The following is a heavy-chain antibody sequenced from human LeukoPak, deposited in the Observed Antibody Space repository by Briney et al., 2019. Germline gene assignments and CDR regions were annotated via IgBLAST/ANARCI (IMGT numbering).Heavy chain of an antibody. J-gene: IGHJ4*02. V-gene: IGHV3-48*04. D-gene: IGHD7-27*01. CDR1: GFTFSSYS. Sequence: GGSLRLSCPASGFTFSSYSMNWVRQAPGKGLEWVSYISSTGAIHYADSVKGRFTISRDNAKNSLYLEMNTLRAEDTAVYYCARDYDWGFDYWGQGTLVTVSS. CDR3: ARDYDWGFDY. CDR2: ISSTGAI.